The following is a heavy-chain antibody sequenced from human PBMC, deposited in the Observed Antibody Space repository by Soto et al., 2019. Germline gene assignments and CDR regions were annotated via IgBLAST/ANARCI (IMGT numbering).Heavy chain of an antibody. Sequence: GGSLRLSCAASGFTFSTYAMSWVRQAPGKGLEWVSGISGSGSSTNHADSVKGRFIISRDNSENMAYLQMNSLRAEDTAVYYCACLAWFGDPVPPFDCWGQGTVVTVSS. J-gene: IGHJ4*02. CDR1: GFTFSTYA. V-gene: IGHV3-23*01. CDR3: ACLAWFGDPVPPFDC. D-gene: IGHD3-10*01. CDR2: ISGSGSST.